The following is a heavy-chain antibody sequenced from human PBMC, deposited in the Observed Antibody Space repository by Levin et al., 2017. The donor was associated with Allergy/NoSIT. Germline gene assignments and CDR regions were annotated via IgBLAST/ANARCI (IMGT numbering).Heavy chain of an antibody. Sequence: GESLKISCKASGYPFIGYYMHWVRLAPGQGLEWMGWINPNSGGTNYAQKFQGSVTMTRDTSISTAYMELSRLRSDDTAVYYCARVLWFGAEGWFDPWGQGTLVTVSS. D-gene: IGHD3-10*01. CDR3: ARVLWFGAEGWFDP. CDR2: INPNSGGT. J-gene: IGHJ5*02. CDR1: GYPFIGYY. V-gene: IGHV1-2*02.